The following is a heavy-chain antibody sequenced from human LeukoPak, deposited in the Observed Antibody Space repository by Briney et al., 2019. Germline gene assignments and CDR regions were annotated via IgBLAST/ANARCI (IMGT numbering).Heavy chain of an antibody. V-gene: IGHV5-51*01. J-gene: IGHJ4*02. Sequence: GESLKISGKGTGYRFTSYWIGWVRQMPGKGLEWMGIIYPGDSDTRYSPSFQGQVTISADKSISTAYLQWSSLKASDTAMYYCARRGYYDSSGYYAYWGQGTLVTVSS. CDR3: ARRGYYDSSGYYAY. D-gene: IGHD3-22*01. CDR2: IYPGDSDT. CDR1: GYRFTSYW.